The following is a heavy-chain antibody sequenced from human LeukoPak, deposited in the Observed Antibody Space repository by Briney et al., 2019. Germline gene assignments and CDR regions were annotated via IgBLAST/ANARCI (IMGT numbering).Heavy chain of an antibody. Sequence: EASVKVSCKASGYTFTSYDINWVRQAAGQGLEWMGWMNPNSGNTGYAQKFQGRVTMTRNTSISTAYMELRSLRSDDTAVYYCARDRYCSGGSCYYYYYGMDVWGQGTTVTVSS. V-gene: IGHV1-8*01. CDR1: GYTFTSYD. CDR3: ARDRYCSGGSCYYYYYGMDV. CDR2: MNPNSGNT. D-gene: IGHD2-15*01. J-gene: IGHJ6*02.